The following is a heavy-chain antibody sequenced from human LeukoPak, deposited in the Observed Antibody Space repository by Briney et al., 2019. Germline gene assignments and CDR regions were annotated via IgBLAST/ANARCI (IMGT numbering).Heavy chain of an antibody. V-gene: IGHV1-69*13. CDR1: GGTFSSYA. J-gene: IGHJ6*03. D-gene: IGHD2-15*01. CDR2: IIPIFGTA. Sequence: ASVKVSCKASGGTFSSYAISWVRQAPGQGLEWMGGIIPIFGTANYAQKFQGRVTITADESTSTAYMELSSLRSEDTAVYYCASPRGIYYYYYHYMDVWGKGTTVTVSS. CDR3: ASPRGIYYYYYHYMDV.